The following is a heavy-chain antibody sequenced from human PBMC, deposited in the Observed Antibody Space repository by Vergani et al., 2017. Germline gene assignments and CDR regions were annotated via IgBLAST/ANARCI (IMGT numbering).Heavy chain of an antibody. CDR2: ISGSGGST. CDR3: ARDDPDSSSWYRDAFDI. CDR1: GFTFSSYA. V-gene: IGHV3-23*01. D-gene: IGHD6-13*01. Sequence: EVQLLESGGGLVQPGGSLRLSCAASGFTFSSYAMSWVRQAPGKGLEWVSAISGSGGSTYYAASVKGRFTICRDNSKNTLYLQMNSLRAEDTAVYYCARDDPDSSSWYRDAFDIWGQGTMVTVSS. J-gene: IGHJ3*02.